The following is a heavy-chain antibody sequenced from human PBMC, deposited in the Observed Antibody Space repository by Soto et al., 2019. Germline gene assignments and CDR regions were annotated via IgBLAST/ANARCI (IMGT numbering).Heavy chain of an antibody. Sequence: GESLKISCXGSGYSFTSYWIGWVRQMPGKGLEWMGIIYPGDSDTRYSPSFQGQVTISADKSISTTYLQWSSLKAPDTAMYYCARLIRYDNPQDWFDPWGQGTLVTVSS. CDR3: ARLIRYDNPQDWFDP. V-gene: IGHV5-51*01. CDR1: GYSFTSYW. D-gene: IGHD3-22*01. J-gene: IGHJ5*02. CDR2: IYPGDSDT.